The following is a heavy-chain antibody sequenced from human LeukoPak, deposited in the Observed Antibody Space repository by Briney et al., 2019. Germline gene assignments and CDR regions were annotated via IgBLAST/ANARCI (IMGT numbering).Heavy chain of an antibody. CDR3: ARDPTVRGLIGYYFDY. CDR1: GFTFSTYA. V-gene: IGHV3-30-3*01. Sequence: GRSLRLSCAASGFTFSTYAMHWVRQAPGKGLEWAAIVSYDGSNKYYADSVKGRFTISRDNSKNTLNLQMNSLRAEDTAVYYCARDPTVRGLIGYYFDYWGQGTLVTVSS. D-gene: IGHD3-10*01. CDR2: VSYDGSNK. J-gene: IGHJ4*02.